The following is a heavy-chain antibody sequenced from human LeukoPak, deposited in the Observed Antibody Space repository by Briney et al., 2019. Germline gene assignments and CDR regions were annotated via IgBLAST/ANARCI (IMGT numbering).Heavy chain of an antibody. D-gene: IGHD1-14*01. CDR3: VTSLGTDFSAY. J-gene: IGHJ4*02. CDR1: GYTFTDSG. Sequence: GASVKVSCKTSGYTFTDSGVSWVRQAPGQGLAWMGWISPYNGKTSFAQKFQGRVALTTDTSTTTVFMELRSLTYDDTAIYYCVTSLGTDFSAYWGQGTLVTVSA. V-gene: IGHV1-18*01. CDR2: ISPYNGKT.